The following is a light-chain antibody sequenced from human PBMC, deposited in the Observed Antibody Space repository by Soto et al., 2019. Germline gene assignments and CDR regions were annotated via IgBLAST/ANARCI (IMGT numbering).Light chain of an antibody. CDR3: CSYAGSYTYV. Sequence: LTQPRSVSGSPGQSVTISCTGTSSDVGGYNYVSWYQHHPGKAPKVMIYDVSKRPSGVPDRFSGSKSGNTASLTISGLQAEDEADYYCCSYAGSYTYVFGTGTKVTVL. J-gene: IGLJ1*01. CDR2: DVS. CDR1: SSDVGGYNY. V-gene: IGLV2-11*01.